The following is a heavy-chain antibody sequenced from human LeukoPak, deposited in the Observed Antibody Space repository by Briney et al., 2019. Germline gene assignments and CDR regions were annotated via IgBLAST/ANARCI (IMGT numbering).Heavy chain of an antibody. D-gene: IGHD2-15*01. Sequence: AAVTVSFMASGYTFTGYYMHWVRQAPGQGLEWMGCINPNSGGTNYAQRVQGRVTMTRDTSISTAYMELSRLRSDDTAVYYCASLVSSSPLGYCSGGSCYSQDYFDYWGQGTLVTVSS. J-gene: IGHJ4*02. CDR1: GYTFTGYY. V-gene: IGHV1-2*02. CDR3: ASLVSSSPLGYCSGGSCYSQDYFDY. CDR2: INPNSGGT.